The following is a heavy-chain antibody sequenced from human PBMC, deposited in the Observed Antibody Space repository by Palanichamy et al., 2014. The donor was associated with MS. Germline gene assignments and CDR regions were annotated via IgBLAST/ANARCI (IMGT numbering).Heavy chain of an antibody. CDR3: AKDMSTDIVVGHMDV. Sequence: EVQLVESGGGLVQPGRSLRLSCAASGFTFDDYAMHWVRQAPGKGLEWVSGISWNSGSIGYADSVKGRFTISRDNAKNSLYLQMNSLRAEDTALYYCAKDMSTDIVVGHMDVWGKGTTVTVSS. D-gene: IGHD2-15*01. V-gene: IGHV3-9*01. J-gene: IGHJ6*03. CDR2: ISWNSGSI. CDR1: GFTFDDYA.